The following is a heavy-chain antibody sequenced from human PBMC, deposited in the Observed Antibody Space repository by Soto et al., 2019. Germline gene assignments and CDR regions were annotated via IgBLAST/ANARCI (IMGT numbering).Heavy chain of an antibody. V-gene: IGHV4-59*01. D-gene: IGHD4-17*01. Sequence: SETLSLACTVCGGSIRSYYWSWIRQPPGKGVEWIGYIYDSGSTNYSRSLKSRVSRSVDTAKNQFSRKLSSVTAADTAVYYCAREGRTVTTDPFDYWGQGTLFTVSS. CDR3: AREGRTVTTDPFDY. CDR2: IYDSGST. CDR1: GGSIRSYY. J-gene: IGHJ4*02.